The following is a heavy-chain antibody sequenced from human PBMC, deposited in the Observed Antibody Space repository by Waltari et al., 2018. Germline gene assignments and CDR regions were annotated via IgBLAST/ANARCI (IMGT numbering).Heavy chain of an antibody. CDR2: ISWNSGSI. J-gene: IGHJ3*02. D-gene: IGHD3-22*01. CDR1: GFIFDDYA. CDR3: AKTDYYDSSGWNAFDI. V-gene: IGHV3-9*01. Sequence: EVQLVECGGGGVQPGRSLRLSCAAYGFIFDDYAMHWVRQAPGKGLEWVSGISWNSGSIGYADSVKGRFTISRDNAKNSLYLQMNSLRAEDTALYYCAKTDYYDSSGWNAFDIWGQGTMVTVSS.